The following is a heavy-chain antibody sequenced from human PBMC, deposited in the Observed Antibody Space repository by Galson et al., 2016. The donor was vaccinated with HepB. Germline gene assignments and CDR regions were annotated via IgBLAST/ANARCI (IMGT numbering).Heavy chain of an antibody. J-gene: IGHJ6*04. V-gene: IGHV3-23*01. CDR1: GFTFSSHA. Sequence: SLRLSCAASGFTFSSHALTWVRQAPGKGLEWVSVIGGSGVPTYHADAVKGRFTISRDNSKNTLSLQMNSLTADDTAIYYCVQGSTAPAVWGKGTTVTVSS. D-gene: IGHD1-26*01. CDR2: IGGSGVPT. CDR3: VQGSTAPAV.